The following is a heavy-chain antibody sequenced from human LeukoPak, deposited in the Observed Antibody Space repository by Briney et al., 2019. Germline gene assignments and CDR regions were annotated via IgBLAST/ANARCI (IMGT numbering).Heavy chain of an antibody. Sequence: SETLSLTCTVSGGSISSYYWSWIRQPPGKGLEWIGYIYYSGSTNYNPSLKSRVTISVDTSKNQFSLKMNSVTAADTAVYYCARGGLTFLEWSAMTSRYFDFWGRGTLAAVSS. D-gene: IGHD3-3*02. J-gene: IGHJ2*01. CDR3: ARGGLTFLEWSAMTSRYFDF. V-gene: IGHV4-59*12. CDR1: GGSISSYY. CDR2: IYYSGST.